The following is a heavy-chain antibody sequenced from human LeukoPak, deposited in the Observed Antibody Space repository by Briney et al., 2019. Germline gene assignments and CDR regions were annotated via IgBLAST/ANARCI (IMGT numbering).Heavy chain of an antibody. CDR1: GGSFSGYY. J-gene: IGHJ4*02. CDR3: ASAKWGRWELL. D-gene: IGHD1-26*01. Sequence: SETLSLTCAVYGGSFSGYYWSWIRQPPGKGLEWIGEINHSGSTNYNPSLKSRVTISVDTSKNQFSLKLSSVTAADTAVYYCASAKWGRWELLWGQGTLVTVSS. V-gene: IGHV4-34*01. CDR2: INHSGST.